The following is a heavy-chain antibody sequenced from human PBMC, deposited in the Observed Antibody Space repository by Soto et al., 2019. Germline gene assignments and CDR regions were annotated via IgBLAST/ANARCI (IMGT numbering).Heavy chain of an antibody. V-gene: IGHV4-4*02. CDR3: ARDGLVAAPRGYACDI. CDR2: IYHSGST. Sequence: QVQLQASGPGLVTPSGTLSLTCAVSSGSISSSNWWRWVRQPPGKGLEWIGEIYHSGSTNYNPSLKSRVTISVDKSKNQFSLKLSSVTAADTAVYYCARDGLVAAPRGYACDIWGQGTMVTVSS. D-gene: IGHD2-15*01. CDR1: SGSISSSNW. J-gene: IGHJ3*02.